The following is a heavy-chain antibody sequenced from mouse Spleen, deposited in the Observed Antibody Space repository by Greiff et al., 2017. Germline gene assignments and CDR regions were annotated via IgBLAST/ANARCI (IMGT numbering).Heavy chain of an antibody. V-gene: IGHV1-69*01. CDR3: ARRGYDDAMDC. J-gene: IGHJ4*01. CDR2: IDPSDSYT. CDR1: GYTFTSYW. Sequence: VQLQQSGAELVMPGASVKLSCKASGYTFTSYWMHWVKQRPGQGLEWIGEIDPSDSYTNYNQKFKGKATLTVDKSSSTAYMQLSSLTSEDSAVYYCARRGYDDAMDCWGQGTSVTVSS. D-gene: IGHD2-14*01.